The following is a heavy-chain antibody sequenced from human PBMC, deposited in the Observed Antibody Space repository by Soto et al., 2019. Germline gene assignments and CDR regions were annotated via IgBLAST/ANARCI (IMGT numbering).Heavy chain of an antibody. CDR1: GGTFSSFV. CDR3: AREGDMKFHAGSSEEPGY. J-gene: IGHJ4*02. CDR2: IIPSIGII. D-gene: IGHD3-22*01. V-gene: IGHV1-69*04. Sequence: QVQLVQSGAEVKKPGSSVKVSCKASGGTFSSFVISWVRQAPGQGLDWMGRIIPSIGIINYAQKFQGRVTITADTATVTAYTELSSLRSDDTAVYYCAREGDMKFHAGSSEEPGYWGQGTLVTVSS.